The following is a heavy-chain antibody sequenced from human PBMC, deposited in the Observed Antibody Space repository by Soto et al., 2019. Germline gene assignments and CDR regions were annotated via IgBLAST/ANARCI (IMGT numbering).Heavy chain of an antibody. V-gene: IGHV1-58*01. CDR1: GFTLSKSA. CDR3: AAELYSGGSCCSFDI. Sequence: SVKVSCKTSGFTLSKSAVQWVRQARGQRLEWMGWIVVGSGNTQYAQKFRERVTITRDMSTSTAHMEVSSLASEDTAVYYCAAELYSGGSCCSFDIWGQGTMVTVS. J-gene: IGHJ3*02. CDR2: IVVGSGNT. D-gene: IGHD2-15*01.